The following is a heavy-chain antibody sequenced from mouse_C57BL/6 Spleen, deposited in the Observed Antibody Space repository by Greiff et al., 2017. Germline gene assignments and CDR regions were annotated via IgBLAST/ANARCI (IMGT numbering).Heavy chain of an antibody. V-gene: IGHV3-6*01. CDR3: ARERRLEFYYAMDY. Sequence: EVQLQQSGPGLVKPSQSLSLTCSVTGYSITSGYYWNWIRQFPGNKLEWMGYISYDGSNNYNPSLKNRISITRDTSKNQFFLKLNSVTTEDTATYYCARERRLEFYYAMDYWGQGTSVTVSS. CDR1: GYSITSGYY. CDR2: ISYDGSN. J-gene: IGHJ4*01.